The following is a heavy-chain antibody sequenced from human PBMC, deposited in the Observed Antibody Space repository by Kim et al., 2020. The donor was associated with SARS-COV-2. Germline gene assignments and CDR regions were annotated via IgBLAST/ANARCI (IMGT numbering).Heavy chain of an antibody. Sequence: GGSLRLSCAASGFIFNKSWMYWVRQAPGKGLVWVSRISGDGTTTNYADSVKGRCTTSRDIAKNTLNLQMNSLSAEDTALYYCVIEGFGDWGPGTLVTVS. J-gene: IGHJ4*02. CDR3: VIEGFGD. V-gene: IGHV3-74*01. CDR2: ISGDGTTT. D-gene: IGHD3-10*01. CDR1: GFIFNKSW.